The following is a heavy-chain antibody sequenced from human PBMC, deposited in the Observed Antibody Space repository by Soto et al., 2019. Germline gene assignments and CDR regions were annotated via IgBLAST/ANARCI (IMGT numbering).Heavy chain of an antibody. Sequence: GGSLRLSCAASGFTFSSYWMSWVRQAPGKGLEWVANIKQDGSEKYYVDSVKGRFTISRDNAKNSLYLQMNSLRAEDTAVYYCASGLDIVVVPAAMPVAFDIWGQGTMVTVSS. J-gene: IGHJ3*02. CDR2: IKQDGSEK. D-gene: IGHD2-2*01. CDR3: ASGLDIVVVPAAMPVAFDI. V-gene: IGHV3-7*01. CDR1: GFTFSSYW.